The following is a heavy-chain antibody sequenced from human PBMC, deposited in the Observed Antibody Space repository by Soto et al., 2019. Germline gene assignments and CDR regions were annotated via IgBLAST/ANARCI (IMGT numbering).Heavy chain of an antibody. CDR3: ARYYDILTGYYIYYYYYYGMDV. D-gene: IGHD3-9*01. CDR1: GFTFSSYW. J-gene: IGHJ6*02. CDR2: IKQDGSEK. V-gene: IGHV3-7*01. Sequence: PGGSLRLSCAASGFTFSSYWMSWVRQAPGKGLEWVANIKQDGSEKYYVDSVKGRFTISRDNAKNSLYLQMNSLRAEDTAVYYCARYYDILTGYYIYYYYYYGMDVWGQGTTVTVSS.